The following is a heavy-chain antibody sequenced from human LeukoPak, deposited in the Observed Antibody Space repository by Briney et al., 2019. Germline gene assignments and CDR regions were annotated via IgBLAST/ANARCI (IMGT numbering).Heavy chain of an antibody. J-gene: IGHJ4*02. Sequence: GGSLSLSCAASGFTFSNAWMSWVRQAPGKGLEWVGRIKSKTDGGTTDYAAPVKGRFTISRDDSKNTLYLQMNSLKTEDTAVYYCTTSLHCSGGSCYIVGPYFDYWGQGTLVTVSS. D-gene: IGHD2-15*01. CDR3: TTSLHCSGGSCYIVGPYFDY. V-gene: IGHV3-15*01. CDR1: GFTFSNAW. CDR2: IKSKTDGGTT.